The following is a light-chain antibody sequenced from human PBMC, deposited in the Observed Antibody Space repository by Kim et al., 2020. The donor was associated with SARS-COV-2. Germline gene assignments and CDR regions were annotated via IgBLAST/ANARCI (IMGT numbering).Light chain of an antibody. CDR1: QSVSSTY. CDR3: QQYGGSPPLT. CDR2: GTS. V-gene: IGKV3-20*01. J-gene: IGKJ4*01. Sequence: PGEGATLSCRASQSVSSTYLAWYQQKPGQAPRLLIYGTSSRATGIPDRFSGSGSGTDFTLTISRLEPEDFAVYYCQQYGGSPPLTFGGGTKVDIK.